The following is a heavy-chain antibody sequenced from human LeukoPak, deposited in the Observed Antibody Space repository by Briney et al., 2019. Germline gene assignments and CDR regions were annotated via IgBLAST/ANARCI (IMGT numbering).Heavy chain of an antibody. D-gene: IGHD6-19*01. Sequence: GGSLRLSCAASGFAFSSQAMGWVRQAPGQGLEWVSVISDSGGITYYADSVKGRFTISRDNSKNTLFLQMNSLRAEDTAVYYCAKDARRTNGWYFVAYWGQGSLVTVSS. CDR3: AKDARRTNGWYFVAY. J-gene: IGHJ4*02. V-gene: IGHV3-23*01. CDR1: GFAFSSQA. CDR2: ISDSGGIT.